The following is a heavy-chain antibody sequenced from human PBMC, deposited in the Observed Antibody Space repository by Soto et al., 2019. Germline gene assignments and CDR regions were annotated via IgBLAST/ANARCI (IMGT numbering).Heavy chain of an antibody. Sequence: QLQLQESGSGLVKPSQTLSLTCAVSGGSISGTTYSWSWIRQPPGKGLEWIEYIYDSGNTYYNPSLKSQFSISVDRSKNQFSLKLSSVTAADTAVYYCARGQGAAAGHSNFDYWGQGALVTVSS. CDR1: GGSISGTTYS. D-gene: IGHD6-13*01. CDR3: ARGQGAAAGHSNFDY. J-gene: IGHJ4*02. CDR2: IYDSGNT. V-gene: IGHV4-30-2*01.